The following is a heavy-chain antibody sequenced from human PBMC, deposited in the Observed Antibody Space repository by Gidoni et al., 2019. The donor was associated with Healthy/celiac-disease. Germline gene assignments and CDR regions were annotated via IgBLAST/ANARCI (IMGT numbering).Heavy chain of an antibody. Sequence: QVHLQQWGAGLLKPSETLSLTCAVYGGSFSGYYWSWIRQPPGKGLEWIGEINHSGSTNYNPYLKSRVTISVDTSKNQFSLKLSSVTAADTAVYYCARGIIAAAGISLWVDPWGQGTLVTVSS. D-gene: IGHD6-13*01. J-gene: IGHJ5*02. V-gene: IGHV4-34*01. CDR1: GGSFSGYY. CDR3: ARGIIAAAGISLWVDP. CDR2: INHSGST.